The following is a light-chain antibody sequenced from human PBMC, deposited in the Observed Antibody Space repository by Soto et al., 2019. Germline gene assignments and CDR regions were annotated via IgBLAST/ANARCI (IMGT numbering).Light chain of an antibody. CDR1: QSLEYSDGNTY. V-gene: IGKV2-30*01. CDR3: MQASHWPYT. Sequence: VMTQSPLSLPVTLGQPASISCRSSQSLEYSDGNTYFNWLHQRQGQSPRRLIYKVSNRDSGVPDRFSGSGSGTDFTLKISRVEAEDVVVYFCMQASHWPYTLGQGTKLEIK. J-gene: IGKJ2*01. CDR2: KVS.